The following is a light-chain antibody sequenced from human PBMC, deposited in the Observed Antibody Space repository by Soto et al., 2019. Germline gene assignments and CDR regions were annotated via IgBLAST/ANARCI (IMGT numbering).Light chain of an antibody. V-gene: IGKV3-20*01. J-gene: IGKJ1*01. CDR1: QSVSSNH. Sequence: EIVLTQSPGTLSLSPGERATLSCRASQSVSSNHLAWYQQKPGQAPSLLIYGASNRATGVPDRFSGTGSGADFTITISRLEPEDFAVYFCQHYGTSPPMTFGQGTKVEVK. CDR3: QHYGTSPPMT. CDR2: GAS.